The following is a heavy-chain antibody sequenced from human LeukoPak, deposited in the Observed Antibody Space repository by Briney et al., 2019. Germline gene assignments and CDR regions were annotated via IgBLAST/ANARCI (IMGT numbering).Heavy chain of an antibody. CDR3: VRLRRNNDRSGYYYYYDY. J-gene: IGHJ4*02. Sequence: GGSLRLSCAAAGDTSCDFSVNWVRQAPGEVLEPVPSISVSSNYRYYADSVRGRFTISRDDARDSLFLQMNSLRAEDTAVYFCVRLRRNNDRSGYYYYYDYWGQGTLVTVSS. D-gene: IGHD3-22*01. CDR2: ISVSSNYR. V-gene: IGHV3-21*01. CDR1: GDTSCDFS.